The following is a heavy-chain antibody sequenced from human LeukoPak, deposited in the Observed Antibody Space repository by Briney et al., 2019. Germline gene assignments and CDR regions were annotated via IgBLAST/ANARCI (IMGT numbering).Heavy chain of an antibody. J-gene: IGHJ3*02. CDR1: GYTFTGYY. D-gene: IGHD3-10*01. CDR2: INPNSGGT. V-gene: IGHV1-2*02. Sequence: ASVKVSCKASGYTFTGYYMHWVRQAPGQGLEWMGWINPNSGGTNYAQKFQGRVTMTRDTSISTAYMELSSLRSEDTAVHYCARGKSGALDAFDIWGQGTMVTVSS. CDR3: ARGKSGALDAFDI.